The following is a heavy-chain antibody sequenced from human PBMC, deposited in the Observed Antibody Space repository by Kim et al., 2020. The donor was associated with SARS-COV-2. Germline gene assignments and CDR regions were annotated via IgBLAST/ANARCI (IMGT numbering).Heavy chain of an antibody. Sequence: SGPTLVKPTQTLTLTCTFSGFSLSTSGVGVGWIRQPPGKALEWLALIYWDDDKRYSPSLKSRLTITKDTSKNQVVLTMTNMDPVDTATYYCAHSAYYYDSSGEEAFDIWGQGTMVTVSS. J-gene: IGHJ3*02. V-gene: IGHV2-5*02. CDR1: GFSLSTSGVG. D-gene: IGHD3-22*01. CDR3: AHSAYYYDSSGEEAFDI. CDR2: IYWDDDK.